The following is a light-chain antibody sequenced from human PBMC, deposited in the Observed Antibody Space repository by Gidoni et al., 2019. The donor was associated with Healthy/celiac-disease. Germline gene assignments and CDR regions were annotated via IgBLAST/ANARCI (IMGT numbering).Light chain of an antibody. CDR1: QGISSA. J-gene: IGKJ3*01. CDR2: DAS. Sequence: AIQLTQSPSSLSASVGDRVTITCRASQGISSALAWYQQKPGKAPKLLIYDASSLESGVPSRFSGSGSGTYFTLTISSLQPEDFATYYCQQFNSYPQAFGPXTKVDIK. CDR3: QQFNSYPQA. V-gene: IGKV1-13*02.